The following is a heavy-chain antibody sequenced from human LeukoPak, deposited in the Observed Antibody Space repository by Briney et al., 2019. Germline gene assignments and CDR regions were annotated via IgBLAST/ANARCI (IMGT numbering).Heavy chain of an antibody. D-gene: IGHD6-13*01. CDR2: IYHSGST. J-gene: IGHJ5*02. Sequence: SETLSLTCTVSGGSISSGGYYWSWIRQPPGKGLEWIGYIYHSGSTYYNPSLKSRVTISVDRSKNQFSLKLSSVTAADTAVYYCAKAKTAAGPNWFAPWGQGTLVTVSS. CDR3: AKAKTAAGPNWFAP. CDR1: GGSISSGGYY. V-gene: IGHV4-30-2*01.